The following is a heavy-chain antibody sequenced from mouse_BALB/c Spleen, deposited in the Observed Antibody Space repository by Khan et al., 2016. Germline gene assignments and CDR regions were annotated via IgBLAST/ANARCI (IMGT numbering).Heavy chain of an antibody. Sequence: VQLQESGPGLVQPSQSLSITCTVSGFSLTSYGVHWVRQSPGKGLEWMGVIWSGGSTDYNAAFITRLSTSKDNSKSNAFFKMDSLQANDTAIYSCARNYFDYWGQGTTLTVSS. CDR3: ARNYFDY. V-gene: IGHV2-2*02. CDR1: GFSLTSYG. CDR2: IWSGGST. J-gene: IGHJ2*01.